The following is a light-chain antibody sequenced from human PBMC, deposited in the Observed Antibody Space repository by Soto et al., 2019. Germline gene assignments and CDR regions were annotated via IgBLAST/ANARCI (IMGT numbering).Light chain of an antibody. Sequence: QSALTQPRSVSGSPGQSVTISCTGTSSDIGGYNSVSWYQQHPGKAPKLMIYDVSKRPSGVPDRFSASKSGNTASLIISGLQAEDEADYYCCSYAGSPFVFGSGTKLTVL. J-gene: IGLJ1*01. CDR3: CSYAGSPFV. CDR1: SSDIGGYNS. V-gene: IGLV2-11*01. CDR2: DVS.